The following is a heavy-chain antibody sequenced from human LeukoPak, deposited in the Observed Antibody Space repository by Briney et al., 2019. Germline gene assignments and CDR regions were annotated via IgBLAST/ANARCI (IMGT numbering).Heavy chain of an antibody. CDR2: ISSSSSYI. J-gene: IGHJ6*03. D-gene: IGHD3-16*02. CDR3: ARDYGYVWGSYRDYYYYMDV. CDR1: GFTFSSYS. Sequence: PGGSLRLSCTASGFTFSSYSMNWVRQAPGKGLEWVSSISSSSSYIYYADSVKGRFTISRDNAKNSLYLQMNSLRAEDTAVYYCARDYGYVWGSYRDYYYYMDVWGKGTTVTVSS. V-gene: IGHV3-21*01.